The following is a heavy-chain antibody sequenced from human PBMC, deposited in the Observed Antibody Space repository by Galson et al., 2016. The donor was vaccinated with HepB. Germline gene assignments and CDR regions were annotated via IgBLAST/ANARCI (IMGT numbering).Heavy chain of an antibody. D-gene: IGHD4-23*01. CDR2: LSGTGGDT. Sequence: SLRLSCAAPGFVFRMYPMSWVRQAPGKGLEWVSALSGTGGDTYYADSVKGRFTISRDNSKNTLYLQMTSLGDEDTATYYCAKDLTVAAWVDPWGQGTLVTVSS. V-gene: IGHV3-23*01. CDR3: AKDLTVAAWVDP. J-gene: IGHJ5*02. CDR1: GFVFRMYP.